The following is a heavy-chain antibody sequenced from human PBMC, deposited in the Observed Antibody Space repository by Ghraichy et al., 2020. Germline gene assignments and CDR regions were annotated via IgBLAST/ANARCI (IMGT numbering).Heavy chain of an antibody. D-gene: IGHD6-19*01. CDR2: IYYSGST. Sequence: SETLSLTCTVSGGSISSYYWSWIRQPPGKGLEWIGYIYYSGSTNYNPSLKSRVTISVDTSKNQFSLKLSSVTAADTAVYYCAREGRIAVPIWGQGTLVTVSS. V-gene: IGHV4-59*01. CDR1: GGSISSYY. J-gene: IGHJ4*02. CDR3: AREGRIAVPI.